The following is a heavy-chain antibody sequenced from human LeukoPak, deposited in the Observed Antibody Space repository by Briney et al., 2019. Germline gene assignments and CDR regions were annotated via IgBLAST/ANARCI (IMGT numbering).Heavy chain of an antibody. CDR1: GYTFTSYG. Sequence: GASVKVSCRASGYTFTSYGISWVRQAPGQGLEWMGWISAYNGNTNYAQKLQGRVTMTTDTSTSTGYMELRSLRSDATAVYYCARAHSLLYGDKNWFAPWGQGTLVTVSS. J-gene: IGHJ5*02. D-gene: IGHD4-23*01. CDR3: ARAHSLLYGDKNWFAP. V-gene: IGHV1-18*01. CDR2: ISAYNGNT.